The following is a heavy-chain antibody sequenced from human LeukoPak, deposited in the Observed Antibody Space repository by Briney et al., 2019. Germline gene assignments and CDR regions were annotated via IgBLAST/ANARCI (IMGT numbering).Heavy chain of an antibody. Sequence: SVKVSCKASGGAFSSYAISWVRQAPGQGLEWMGGIIPIFGTANYAQKFQGRVTITTDESTSTAYMELSSLRSEDTAVYYCARVAQVGATTWFDPWGQGTLVTVSS. CDR1: GGAFSSYA. D-gene: IGHD1-26*01. J-gene: IGHJ5*02. CDR2: IIPIFGTA. CDR3: ARVAQVGATTWFDP. V-gene: IGHV1-69*05.